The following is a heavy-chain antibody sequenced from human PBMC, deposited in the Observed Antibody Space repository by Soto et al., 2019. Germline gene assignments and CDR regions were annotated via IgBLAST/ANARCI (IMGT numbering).Heavy chain of an antibody. J-gene: IGHJ5*01. V-gene: IGHV3-21*02. CDR1: GFTFSRYG. CDR3: ARDPSEGRVGNWFES. Sequence: EVQLVESGGGLVKPGGTLRLSCAASGFTFSRYGMNWLRQAPGKGLEWVASISSSTSYVYYADSVKGRFSTSRDNAKNILYLSMSGLRTEDTAVYYCARDPSEGRVGNWFESWGQGTLVTVSS. D-gene: IGHD2-2*01. CDR2: ISSSTSYV.